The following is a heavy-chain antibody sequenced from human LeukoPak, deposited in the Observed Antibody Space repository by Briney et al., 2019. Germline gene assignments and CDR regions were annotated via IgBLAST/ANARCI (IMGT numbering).Heavy chain of an antibody. J-gene: IGHJ5*02. Sequence: GGSLRLSCAASGFTFSSYGMHWVRQAPGKGLEWVAVIWYDGSNKYYADSVKGRFTISRDNSKNTLYLQMNSLRAEDTAVYYCARPTGYSSGWYPWFDPWGQGTLVTVSS. CDR3: ARPTGYSSGWYPWFDP. D-gene: IGHD6-19*01. CDR1: GFTFSSYG. V-gene: IGHV3-33*01. CDR2: IWYDGSNK.